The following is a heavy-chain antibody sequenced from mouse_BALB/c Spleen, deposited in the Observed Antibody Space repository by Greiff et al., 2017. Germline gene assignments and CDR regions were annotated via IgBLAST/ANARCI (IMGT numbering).Heavy chain of an antibody. CDR1: GYTFTSYW. Sequence: QVQLQQSGAELAKPGASVKMSCKASGYTFTSYWMHWVKQRPGQGLEWIGYINPSTGYIEYNQKFKDKATLTADKSSSTAYMKLSSLTSEDSAVYYCARRGHSWYFDVWGAGTTVTVSS. V-gene: IGHV1-7*01. CDR2: INPSTGYI. CDR3: ARRGHSWYFDV. D-gene: IGHD6-1*01. J-gene: IGHJ1*01.